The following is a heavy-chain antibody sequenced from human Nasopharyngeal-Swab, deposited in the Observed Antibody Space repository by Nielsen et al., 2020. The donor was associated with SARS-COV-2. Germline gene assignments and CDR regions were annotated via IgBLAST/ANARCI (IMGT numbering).Heavy chain of an antibody. D-gene: IGHD3-22*01. CDR2: IIPIFGTA. J-gene: IGHJ4*02. V-gene: IGHV1-69*13. CDR1: GGTFSSYA. Sequence: SVQVSCKASGGTFSSYAIIWVRQAPGQGLEWMVGIIPIFGTANYAQKFQGRVTITADESTSTAYMELSSLRSEDTAVYYCAREERLLRRYGFDYWGQGTLVTVSS. CDR3: AREERLLRRYGFDY.